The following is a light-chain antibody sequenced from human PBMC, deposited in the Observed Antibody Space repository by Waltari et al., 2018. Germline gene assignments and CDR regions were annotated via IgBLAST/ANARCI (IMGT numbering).Light chain of an antibody. CDR1: QSVSSN. J-gene: IGKJ2*01. V-gene: IGKV3-15*01. CDR3: QQYNNWPQT. CDR2: GAS. Sequence: EIVMTHSPATLSVSPGERASLSCRASQSVSSNLAWYQQKPGQAPRLLIYGASARATGIPARFSGSGSGTEFTLTISSLQSEDFAVYYCQQYNNWPQTFGQGTKLEIK.